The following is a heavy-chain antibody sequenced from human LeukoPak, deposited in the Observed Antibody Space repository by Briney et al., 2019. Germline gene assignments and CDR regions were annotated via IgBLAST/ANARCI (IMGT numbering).Heavy chain of an antibody. CDR3: AKDSRRYYGSGSYYNV. CDR2: IRYDGSNK. CDR1: GFTFSSYG. J-gene: IGHJ4*02. V-gene: IGHV3-30*02. D-gene: IGHD3-10*01. Sequence: GGSLRLSCAASGFTFSSYGMHWVRQAPGKGLEWVAFIRYDGSNKYYADSVKGRFTISRDNSKNTLYLQMNSLRAGDTAVYYCAKDSRRYYGSGSYYNVWGQGTLVTVSS.